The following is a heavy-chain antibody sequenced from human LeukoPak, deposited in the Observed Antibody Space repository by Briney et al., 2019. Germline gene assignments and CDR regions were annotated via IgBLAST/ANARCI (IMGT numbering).Heavy chain of an antibody. Sequence: GASVKVSCKASGYTFTSYDINWVRQATGQGLEWMGWISAYNGNTNYAQKLQGRVTMTTDTSTSTAYMELRSLRSDDTAVYYCARGWFGESFDYWGQGTLVTVSS. V-gene: IGHV1-18*01. CDR1: GYTFTSYD. D-gene: IGHD3-10*01. CDR2: ISAYNGNT. J-gene: IGHJ4*02. CDR3: ARGWFGESFDY.